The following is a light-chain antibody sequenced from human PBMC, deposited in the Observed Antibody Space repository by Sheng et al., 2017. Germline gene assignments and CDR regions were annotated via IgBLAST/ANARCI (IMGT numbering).Light chain of an antibody. J-gene: IGKJ1*01. V-gene: IGKV3-15*01. Sequence: EVLMTQSPATLSVSPGERATLSCRASQSVSRNVAWYQHKPGQAPRLLVYGASTRATGIPARFSGSGSGTDFTLTITRLEPEDFALYYCLQYDTSPETFGQGTKVEMK. CDR1: QSVSRN. CDR2: GAS. CDR3: LQYDTSPET.